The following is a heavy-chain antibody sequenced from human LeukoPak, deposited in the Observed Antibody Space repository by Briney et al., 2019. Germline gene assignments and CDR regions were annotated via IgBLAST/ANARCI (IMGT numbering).Heavy chain of an antibody. Sequence: SETLSLTCTVSGGSIRSGDFYWSWIRQPPGKGLEWIGYIYYSGSTYYNPSLKSRVTISVDTSKNQFSLKLSSVTAADTAVYYCARFSGGRDGYNRYYFDYWGQGTLVTVSS. V-gene: IGHV4-30-4*08. CDR2: IYYSGST. CDR1: GGSIRSGDFY. D-gene: IGHD5-24*01. CDR3: ARFSGGRDGYNRYYFDY. J-gene: IGHJ4*02.